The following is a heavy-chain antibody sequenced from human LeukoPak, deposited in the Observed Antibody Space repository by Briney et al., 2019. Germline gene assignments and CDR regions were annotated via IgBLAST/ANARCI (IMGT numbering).Heavy chain of an antibody. J-gene: IGHJ5*02. D-gene: IGHD6-13*01. CDR2: INHSGST. Sequence: SETLSLTCAVYGGSFSGYYWSWIRQPPGKGLEWIGEINHSGSTNYNPSLKSRVTISVDTSKNQFSLKLSSVTAADTAVYYCARRGYSSSWDSSGWFDPWGQGTLVTVSS. V-gene: IGHV4-34*01. CDR1: GGSFSGYY. CDR3: ARRGYSSSWDSSGWFDP.